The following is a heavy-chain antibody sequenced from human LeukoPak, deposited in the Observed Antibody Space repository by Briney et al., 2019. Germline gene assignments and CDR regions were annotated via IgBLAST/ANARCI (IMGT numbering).Heavy chain of an antibody. CDR1: GSTFSNYA. J-gene: IGHJ4*02. CDR2: INHSGST. Sequence: GSLRLSCAASGSTFSNYAMSWVRQPPGKGLEWIGEINHSGSTNYNPSLKSRVTISVDTSKNQFSLKLSSVTAADTAVYYCARGRPQSGYSWFLYWGQGTLVTVSS. CDR3: ARGRPQSGYSWFLY. V-gene: IGHV4-34*01. D-gene: IGHD5-18*01.